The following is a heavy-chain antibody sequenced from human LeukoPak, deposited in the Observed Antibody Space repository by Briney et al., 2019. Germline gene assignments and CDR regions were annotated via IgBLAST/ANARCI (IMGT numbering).Heavy chain of an antibody. D-gene: IGHD1-20*01. CDR1: GGSISSGDYY. CDR3: ASGVNGITGSYRFDY. J-gene: IGHJ4*02. Sequence: SRTLSLTCTVSGGSISSGDYYWSWIRQPPGKGLEWIGYIYYSGSTYYNPSLKSRVTISVDTSKNQFSLKLSSVTAADTAVYYCASGVNGITGSYRFDYWGQGTLVTVSS. V-gene: IGHV4-30-4*08. CDR2: IYYSGST.